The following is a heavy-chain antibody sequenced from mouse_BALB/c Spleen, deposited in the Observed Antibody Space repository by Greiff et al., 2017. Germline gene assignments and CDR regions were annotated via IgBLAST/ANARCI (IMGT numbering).Heavy chain of an antibody. CDR1: GYSITSGYY. D-gene: IGHD4-1*01. CDR3: ARANWSYYFDY. Sequence: VQLKQSGPGLVKPSQSLSLTCSVTGYSITSGYYWNWIRQFPGNKLEWMGYISYDGSNNYNPSLKNRISITRDTSKNQFFLKLNSVTTEDTATYYCARANWSYYFDYWGQGTTLTVSA. V-gene: IGHV3-6*02. J-gene: IGHJ2*01. CDR2: ISYDGSN.